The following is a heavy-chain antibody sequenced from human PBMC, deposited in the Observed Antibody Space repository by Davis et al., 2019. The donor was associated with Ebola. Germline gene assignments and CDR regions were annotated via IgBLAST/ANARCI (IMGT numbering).Heavy chain of an antibody. J-gene: IGHJ5*02. CDR3: ARRRAARLYNWFDP. V-gene: IGHV1-8*03. Sequence: ASVKVSCKASGGTFTSYDINWVRQATGQGLEWMGWMNPNSGNTGYAQKFQGRVTITRNTSISTAYMELSSLRSEDTAVYYCARRRAARLYNWFDPWGQGTLVTVSS. CDR1: GGTFTSYD. CDR2: MNPNSGNT. D-gene: IGHD6-6*01.